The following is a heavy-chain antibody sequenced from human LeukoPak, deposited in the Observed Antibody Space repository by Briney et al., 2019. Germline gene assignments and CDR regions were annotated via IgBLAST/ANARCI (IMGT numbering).Heavy chain of an antibody. CDR1: GFTVSSNY. V-gene: IGHV3-66*01. CDR2: IYSGGST. J-gene: IGHJ4*02. CDR3: ARDSFYDSSGYYFDC. Sequence: GGSLRLSCAASGFTVSSNYMSWVRQAPGKGLEWVSVIYSGGSTYYADSVKGRFTISRDNSKNTLYLQMNSLRAEDTAVYYCARDSFYDSSGYYFDCWGQGTLVTVSS. D-gene: IGHD3-22*01.